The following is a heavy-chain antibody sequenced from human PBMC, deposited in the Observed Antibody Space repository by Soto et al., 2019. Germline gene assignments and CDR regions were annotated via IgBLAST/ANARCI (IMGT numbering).Heavy chain of an antibody. D-gene: IGHD2-15*01. CDR1: GYAFTGDY. J-gene: IGHJ6*02. V-gene: IGHV1-2*04. CDR3: ARDSYCSGGSCSAGPTYYYYGMDV. Sequence: SVKVSCKASGYAFTGDYMHWGRQAPGQGLEWMGWINPNSGGTNYAQKFQGWVTMTRDTSISTAYMELSRLRSDVTAVYYCARDSYCSGGSCSAGPTYYYYGMDVWAQGTTVTVSS. CDR2: INPNSGGT.